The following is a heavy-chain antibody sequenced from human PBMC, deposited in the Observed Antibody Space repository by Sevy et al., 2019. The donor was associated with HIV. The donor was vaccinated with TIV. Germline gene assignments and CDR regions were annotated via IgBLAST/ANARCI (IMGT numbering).Heavy chain of an antibody. J-gene: IGHJ3*02. CDR2: ISGSGGST. CDR3: AKTYQPGYCSGGSCYSGSRGAFDI. Sequence: GSLRLSCAASGFTFSSYAMSWVRQAPGKGLEWVSAISGSGGSTYYADSVKGRFTISRDNSKNTLYLQMNSLRAEDTAVYYCAKTYQPGYCSGGSCYSGSRGAFDIWGQGTMVTVSS. D-gene: IGHD2-15*01. CDR1: GFTFSSYA. V-gene: IGHV3-23*01.